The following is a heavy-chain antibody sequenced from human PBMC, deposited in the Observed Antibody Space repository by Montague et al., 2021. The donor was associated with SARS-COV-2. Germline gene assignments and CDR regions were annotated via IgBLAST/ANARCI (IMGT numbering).Heavy chain of an antibody. CDR1: GDSISSLHYY. CDR3: ARRAGVVGDTRFDY. Sequence: SETLSLTCTVSGDSISSLHYYWGWLRQSPGKGLEWIGNVFYRGSAYYNPSLRSRVTISVDTYKNQFALRLRSGTATDTAIYYCARRAGVVGDTRFDYWGQGILVPVSS. D-gene: IGHD1-26*01. J-gene: IGHJ4*01. CDR2: VFYRGSA. V-gene: IGHV4-39*01.